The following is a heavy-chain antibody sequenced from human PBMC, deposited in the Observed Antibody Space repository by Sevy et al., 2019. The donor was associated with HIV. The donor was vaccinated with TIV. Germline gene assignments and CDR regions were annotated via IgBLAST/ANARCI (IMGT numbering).Heavy chain of an antibody. CDR1: GFTFTDYS. CDR2: ISSSGNYI. Sequence: LGGSLRLSCAASGFTFTDYSMTWVRQAPGKGLEWVSSISSSGNYIYYADSVKGRFSISRDNAKNSLFLQMNSLRAEDTAVYYCARSWELLEFFDFWGQGTLVTVSS. V-gene: IGHV3-21*06. J-gene: IGHJ4*02. CDR3: ARSWELLEFFDF. D-gene: IGHD1-26*01.